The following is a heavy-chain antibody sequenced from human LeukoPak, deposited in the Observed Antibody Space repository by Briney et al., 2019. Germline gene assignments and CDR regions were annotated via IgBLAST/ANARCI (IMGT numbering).Heavy chain of an antibody. D-gene: IGHD3-10*01. CDR3: AEELLVHLWLVRLFDY. V-gene: IGHV3-23*01. CDR1: GFTFSTYS. J-gene: IGHJ4*02. CDR2: ISGSGGST. Sequence: PGGSLRLSCAASGFTFSTYSMSWVRQAPGKGLEWVSAISGSGGSTYYADSVKGRFTISRDNSKNTLYLQMNSLRAEDTALYYWAEELLVHLWLVRLFDYLGQGTPGTAS.